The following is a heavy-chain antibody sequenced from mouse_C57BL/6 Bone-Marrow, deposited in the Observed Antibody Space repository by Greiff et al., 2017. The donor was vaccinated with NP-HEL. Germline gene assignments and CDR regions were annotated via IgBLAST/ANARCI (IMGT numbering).Heavy chain of an antibody. CDR1: GYTFTSYG. V-gene: IGHV1-81*01. CDR3: ARWYSNYFDY. D-gene: IGHD2-5*01. J-gene: IGHJ2*01. CDR2: IYPRDGST. Sequence: VQLQESGAELARPGASVKLSCKASGYTFTSYGISWVKQRTGQGLEWIGYIYPRDGSTKYNEKFKGKATLTADKSSSTAYMQLNSLTSEDSAVYFCARWYSNYFDYWGQGTTLTVSS.